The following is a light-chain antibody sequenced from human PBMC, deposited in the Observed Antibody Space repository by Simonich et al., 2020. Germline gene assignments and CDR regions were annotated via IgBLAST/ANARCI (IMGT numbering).Light chain of an antibody. J-gene: IGLJ3*02. Sequence: NFMLTQPHSVSESPGKTVTISCTRSSGSIASNYVQWYQQRPGSAPTTVIYEDNQRPSGVPDRFSGSIDSSSDSASLTISGLKTEHEADYYCQSYDSSGWVFGGGTKLTVL. CDR2: EDN. CDR3: QSYDSSGWV. V-gene: IGLV6-57*03. CDR1: SGSIASNY.